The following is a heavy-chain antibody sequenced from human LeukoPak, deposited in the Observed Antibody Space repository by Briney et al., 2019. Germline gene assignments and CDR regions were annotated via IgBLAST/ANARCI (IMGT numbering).Heavy chain of an antibody. J-gene: IGHJ6*01. CDR1: GYTFTSYG. V-gene: IGHV1-18*01. CDR2: ISAYNGNT. Sequence: ASVKVSCKTSGYTFTSYGISWVRQAPGQGREWMGWISAYNGNTNYAQKLQGRVTMTTDTPTSTAYMELRSLRSDDTAVYYCARDRAYYGMDVWGQGTTVTVSS. CDR3: ARDRAYYGMDV.